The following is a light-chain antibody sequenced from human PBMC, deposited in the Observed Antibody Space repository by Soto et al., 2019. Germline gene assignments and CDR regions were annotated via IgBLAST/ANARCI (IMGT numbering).Light chain of an antibody. V-gene: IGKV3-20*01. CDR1: QSVSSSY. Sequence: EIGLTQSPCTLSLSPGERATLSCRASQSVSSSYLAWYQQKPGQAPRLLIYGASSRATGIPDRFSGSGSGTAFTLTISRLEPEDFAVYYCQQYDTSTWTFGQGTKVDIK. CDR3: QQYDTSTWT. CDR2: GAS. J-gene: IGKJ1*01.